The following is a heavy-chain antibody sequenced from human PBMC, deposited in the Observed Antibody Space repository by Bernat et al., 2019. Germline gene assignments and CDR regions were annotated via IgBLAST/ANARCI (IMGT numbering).Heavy chain of an antibody. J-gene: IGHJ4*02. CDR2: ISSGGST. V-gene: IGHV3-66*01. CDR3: ARGAYGSGSYFDY. Sequence: GGGGGGGGGAGGGLGVAGGAAGVTVGGHYRSWVGQAPGKGLEWGSVISSGGSTYDADSVKGRFTISRDNSKNTLYLPMNSLRAEDTAVYYCARGAYGSGSYFDYGGQGTLVPVSS. D-gene: IGHD3-10*01. CDR1: GVTVGGHY.